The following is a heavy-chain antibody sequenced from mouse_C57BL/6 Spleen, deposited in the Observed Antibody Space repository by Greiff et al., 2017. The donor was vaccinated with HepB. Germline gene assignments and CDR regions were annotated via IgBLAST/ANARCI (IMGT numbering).Heavy chain of an antibody. V-gene: IGHV5-9-1*02. CDR1: GFTFSSYA. CDR3: TRAAYYGNYNYAMDY. CDR2: ISSGGDYI. J-gene: IGHJ4*01. Sequence: EVMLVESGEGLVKPGGSLKLSCAASGFTFSSYAMSWVRQTPEKRLEWVAYISSGGDYIYYADTVKGRFTISRDNARNTLYLQLSSLKSEDTAMYYCTRAAYYGNYNYAMDYWGQGTSVTVSS. D-gene: IGHD2-10*01.